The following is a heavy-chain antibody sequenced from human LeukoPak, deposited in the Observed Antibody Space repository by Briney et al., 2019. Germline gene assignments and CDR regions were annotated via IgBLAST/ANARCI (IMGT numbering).Heavy chain of an antibody. V-gene: IGHV4-59*01. CDR3: ARGPGNATIRGVIPYFDY. J-gene: IGHJ4*02. CDR2: IYYGGST. CDR1: GGSISSYY. Sequence: SETLSLTCTVSGGSISSYYWSWIRQPPGKGLEWIGYIYYGGSTNYNPSLKSRVTISVGTSKNQFSLKLRSVTAADTAVYYCARGPGNATIRGVIPYFDYWGQGTLVTVSS. D-gene: IGHD3-10*01.